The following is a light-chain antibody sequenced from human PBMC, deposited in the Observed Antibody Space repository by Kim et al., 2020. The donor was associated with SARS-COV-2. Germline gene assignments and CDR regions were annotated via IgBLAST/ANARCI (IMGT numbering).Light chain of an antibody. Sequence: GQSVTISCVGTSSDVGSYNRVSWYQQAPGTAPKFIMYEVSNRPSGVPDRFSGSKSGNTASLTISGLQAEDEADYYCCSYAGNFSSVFGGGTKLTVL. CDR3: CSYAGNFSSV. J-gene: IGLJ3*02. CDR1: SSDVGSYNR. CDR2: EVS. V-gene: IGLV2-18*02.